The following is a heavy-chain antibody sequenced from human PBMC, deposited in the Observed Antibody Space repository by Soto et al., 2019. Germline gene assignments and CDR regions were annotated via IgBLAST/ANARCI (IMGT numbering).Heavy chain of an antibody. Sequence: QVQLVESGGGVVQPGRSLRLSCAASGFIFSSYAMHWVRQAPGKGLEWVAVISYDGSNKYYADSVKGRFTISRDNSKNTLYLQMNSLRAEDTAVYYCARVPNSPYYYDSTPGAFDIWGQGTMVTVSS. CDR1: GFIFSSYA. D-gene: IGHD3-22*01. CDR2: ISYDGSNK. J-gene: IGHJ3*02. V-gene: IGHV3-30-3*01. CDR3: ARVPNSPYYYDSTPGAFDI.